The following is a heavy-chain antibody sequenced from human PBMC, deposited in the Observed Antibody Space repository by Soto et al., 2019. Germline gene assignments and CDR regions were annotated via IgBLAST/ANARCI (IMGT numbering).Heavy chain of an antibody. CDR3: ARGLAAAGAFDY. Sequence: ASVKVSFKASGYTFTSYAMHWVRQAPGQRLEWMGWINAGNGNTKYSQKFQGRVTITRDTSASTAYMELSSLRSEDTAVYYCARGLAAAGAFDYWGQGTLVTSPQ. V-gene: IGHV1-3*01. CDR1: GYTFTSYA. J-gene: IGHJ4*02. D-gene: IGHD6-13*01. CDR2: INAGNGNT.